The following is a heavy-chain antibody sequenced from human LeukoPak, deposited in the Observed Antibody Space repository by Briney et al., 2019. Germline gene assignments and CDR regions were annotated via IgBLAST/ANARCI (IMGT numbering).Heavy chain of an antibody. CDR1: GFTFSSYS. D-gene: IGHD5-18*01. Sequence: GGSLRLSCAASGFTFSSYSMNWVRQAPGKGLEWVSSISSSSSYIYHADSVKGRFTISRDNAKNSLYLQMNSLRAEDTAVYYCARAGYSYGPTSYYYYMDVWGKGTTVTVSS. CDR2: ISSSSSYI. CDR3: ARAGYSYGPTSYYYYMDV. V-gene: IGHV3-21*01. J-gene: IGHJ6*03.